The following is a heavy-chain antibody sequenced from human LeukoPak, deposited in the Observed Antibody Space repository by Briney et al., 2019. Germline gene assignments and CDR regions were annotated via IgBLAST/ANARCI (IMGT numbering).Heavy chain of an antibody. J-gene: IGHJ4*02. D-gene: IGHD3-9*01. Sequence: ASVKVSCKASGGTFSSYAISWVRQAPGQGLEWMGRIIPILGIANYAQKFQGRVTITADKSTSTAYMELSSLRSEDTAVYYCARGPGILTGYSSTPSPYYFDYLGQGTLVTVSS. CDR1: GGTFSSYA. V-gene: IGHV1-69*04. CDR3: ARGPGILTGYSSTPSPYYFDY. CDR2: IIPILGIA.